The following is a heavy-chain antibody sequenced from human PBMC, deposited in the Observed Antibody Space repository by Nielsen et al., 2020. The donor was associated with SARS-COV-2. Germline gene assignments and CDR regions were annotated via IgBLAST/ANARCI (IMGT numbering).Heavy chain of an antibody. Sequence: ASVKVSCKASGYTFTSYDISWVRQAPGQGLEWMGWISAYNGNTNYAQKLQGRVTMTTDTSTSTAYMELRSLRSDDTAVYYCARDMFFLGATNSLRDWFDPWGQGTLVTVSS. CDR2: ISAYNGNT. V-gene: IGHV1-18*01. CDR3: ARDMFFLGATNSLRDWFDP. J-gene: IGHJ5*02. CDR1: GYTFTSYD. D-gene: IGHD1-26*01.